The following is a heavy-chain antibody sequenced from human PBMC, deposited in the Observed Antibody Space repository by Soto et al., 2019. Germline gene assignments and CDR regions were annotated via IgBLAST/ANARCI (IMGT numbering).Heavy chain of an antibody. V-gene: IGHV4-39*01. CDR3: ARGFLGYNPSYFDY. Sequence: SETLSLTCTVSGGSISSSSYYWGWIRQPPGKGLEWIGSIYYSGSTYYNPSLKSRVTISVDTSKNQSSLKLSSVTAADTAVYYCARGFLGYNPSYFDYWGQGTLVTVSS. J-gene: IGHJ4*02. CDR2: IYYSGST. D-gene: IGHD5-12*01. CDR1: GGSISSSSYY.